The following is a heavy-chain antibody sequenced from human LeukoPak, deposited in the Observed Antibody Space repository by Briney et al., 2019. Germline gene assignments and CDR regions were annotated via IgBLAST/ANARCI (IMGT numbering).Heavy chain of an antibody. V-gene: IGHV3-21*01. CDR3: ARVVLAATHIFDY. CDR1: GFTFSSYS. CDR2: ISSSSSYI. Sequence: GGSLGLPCAASGFTFSSYSMNWVRQAPGKGLEWVSSISSSSSYIYYADSVKGRFTISRDNAKNSLYLQMNSLRAEDTAVYYCARVVLAATHIFDYWGQGTLVTVSS. D-gene: IGHD2-2*01. J-gene: IGHJ4*02.